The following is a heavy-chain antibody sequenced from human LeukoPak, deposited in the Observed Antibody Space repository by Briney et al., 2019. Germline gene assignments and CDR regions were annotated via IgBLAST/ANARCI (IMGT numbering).Heavy chain of an antibody. CDR1: GYSFTNYW. V-gene: IGHV5-51*01. Sequence: GESLKISCMASGYSFTNYWIGWARQMPGKGLEWMGILYPGDSDTSTGPSFQGQVSISVDTSVSTAYLQWSSLKASDTAMYYCARHAGDFWSGFYNGFGIWGQGTMVTVSS. J-gene: IGHJ3*02. CDR2: LYPGDSDT. CDR3: ARHAGDFWSGFYNGFGI. D-gene: IGHD3-3*01.